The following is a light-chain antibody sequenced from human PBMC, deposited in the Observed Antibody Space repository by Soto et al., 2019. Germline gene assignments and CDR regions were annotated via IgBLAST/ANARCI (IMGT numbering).Light chain of an antibody. V-gene: IGKV3-20*01. J-gene: IGKJ3*01. CDR3: QHYDNSPPSVT. CDR1: QSVSSDY. CDR2: GAS. Sequence: EIVLTQSPDTLSLSPGERATLSCRASQSVSSDYLVWYQQKPGQAPRLLIYGASRRATGIPDRFSGSESGTDFILTIRRLEPEDFAVYYCQHYDNSPPSVTFGPGTKVDIK.